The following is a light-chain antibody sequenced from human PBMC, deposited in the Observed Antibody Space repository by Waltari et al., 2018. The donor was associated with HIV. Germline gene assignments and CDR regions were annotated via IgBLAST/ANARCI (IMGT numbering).Light chain of an antibody. J-gene: IGLJ3*02. V-gene: IGLV7-46*01. CDR2: DTS. CDR1: TGDGTSGHY. CDR3: LLSYSGARV. Sequence: QAVVTQEPSLTVSPGGPVTLTCGPSTGDGTSGHYPYWVQQKPGQAPRTLIYDTSNKHSWTPARFSASLLGGKAALTLSGAQPEDEAEYYCLLSYSGARVFGGGTKLTVL.